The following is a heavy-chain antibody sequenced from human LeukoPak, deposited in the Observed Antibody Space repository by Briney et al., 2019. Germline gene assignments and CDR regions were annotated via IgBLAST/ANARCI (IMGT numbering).Heavy chain of an antibody. J-gene: IGHJ4*02. CDR3: ARDQGAQ. CDR1: GFTFTSNA. V-gene: IGHV3-30-3*01. Sequence: GGSLRLSCAASGFTFTSNAMHWVRQAPGKLEWVASISYDGTNKYYADSVKGRFTISRDNSKNTLYLRMNSLRHDDTAIYYCARDQGAQWGQGTLVTVSS. CDR2: ISYDGTNK. D-gene: IGHD3-16*01.